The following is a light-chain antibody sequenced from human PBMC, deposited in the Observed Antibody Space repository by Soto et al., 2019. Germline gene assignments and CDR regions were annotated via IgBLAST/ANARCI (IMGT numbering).Light chain of an antibody. J-gene: IGKJ1*01. V-gene: IGKV3-20*01. CDR1: QSVSSN. Sequence: EIVLIQSPATLSLSPGERATLSCRASQSVSSNLAWYQQNPGQAPRLLIFGASSRATGIPDRFSGSGSGTEFTLTISRLEPEDFAVYYCQQYGSSSWTFGQGTKV. CDR3: QQYGSSSWT. CDR2: GAS.